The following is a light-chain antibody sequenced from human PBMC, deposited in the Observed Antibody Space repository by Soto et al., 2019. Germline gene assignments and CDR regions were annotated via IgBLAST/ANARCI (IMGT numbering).Light chain of an antibody. J-gene: IGKJ4*01. V-gene: IGKV3-20*01. CDR2: GAS. CDR1: QSVSSSY. CDR3: QPYGSSPLT. Sequence: EIVLTQSPGTLSLSPGERATLSCRASQSVSSSYLAWYQQKPGQAPRLLIYGASSRATGIPDRFSGSGSGTDFTLTISSLEPEDVAVYYCQPYGSSPLTFGGGIKVDI.